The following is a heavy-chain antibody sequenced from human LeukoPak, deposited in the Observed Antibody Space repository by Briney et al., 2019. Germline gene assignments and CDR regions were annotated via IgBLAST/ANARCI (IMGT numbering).Heavy chain of an antibody. CDR3: ARVGVAGAFDC. CDR1: GGSISGYY. J-gene: IGHJ4*02. Sequence: PSETLSLTCTVSGGSISGYYWSWIRQPPGKGLEWIGYIYYSGTTIYNPSLKSRLTISLDTSKNQFSLKLSSVTAADTAVYYCARVGVAGAFDCWGQGTLVTVSS. CDR2: IYYSGTT. D-gene: IGHD6-19*01. V-gene: IGHV4-59*12.